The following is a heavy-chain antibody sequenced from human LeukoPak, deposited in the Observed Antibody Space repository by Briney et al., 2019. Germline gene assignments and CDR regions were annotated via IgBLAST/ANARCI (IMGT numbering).Heavy chain of an antibody. D-gene: IGHD6-19*01. Sequence: GGSLRLACAASGFTFSSYSMNWVRQAPGKGLEWVSSISSSSSYIYYADSVKGRFTISRDNAKNSLCLQMNSLRAEDTAVYYCARGSYSSGWLAFDIWGQGTMVTVSS. CDR1: GFTFSSYS. CDR2: ISSSSSYI. J-gene: IGHJ3*02. CDR3: ARGSYSSGWLAFDI. V-gene: IGHV3-21*01.